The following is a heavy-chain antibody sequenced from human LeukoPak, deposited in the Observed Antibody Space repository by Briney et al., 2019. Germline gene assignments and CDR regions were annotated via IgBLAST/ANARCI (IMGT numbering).Heavy chain of an antibody. D-gene: IGHD6-13*01. CDR1: GFTFSSYW. J-gene: IGHJ4*02. CDR3: ARGRGNSSSWYWDY. V-gene: IGHV3-7*01. CDR2: TKQDGSEK. Sequence: PGGSLRLSCAASGFTFSSYWMTWVRQAPGRWLEWVANTKQDGSEKYYVDSAKGRFTISRDNGKKSLYLQMNSLRVEDTAVYYCARGRGNSSSWYWDYWGQGTLVTVSS.